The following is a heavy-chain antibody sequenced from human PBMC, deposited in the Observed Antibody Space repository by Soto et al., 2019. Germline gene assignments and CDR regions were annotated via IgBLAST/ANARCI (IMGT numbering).Heavy chain of an antibody. CDR3: GSGGGGVEY. Sequence: QVQLLGSGPGLVQPSETLSLTCIVSDSSVRSSYWSWIRQPPGKRLEWIGNFLSSGSTNYNPPLKSRVTTSVDTSKNPFSLNLNSVTEADTAVYYCGSGGGGVEYWGQGTLVTVSS. CDR2: FLSSGST. V-gene: IGHV4-59*02. J-gene: IGHJ4*02. CDR1: DSSVRSSY. D-gene: IGHD3-16*01.